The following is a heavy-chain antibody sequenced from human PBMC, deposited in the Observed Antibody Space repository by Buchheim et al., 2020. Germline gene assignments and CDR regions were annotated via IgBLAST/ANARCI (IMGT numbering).Heavy chain of an antibody. CDR3: AREPRYYYDSSGYYTPFDY. J-gene: IGHJ4*02. D-gene: IGHD3-22*01. Sequence: QVQLVQSGAEVKKPGASVKVSCKASGYTFTSYYMHWVRQAPGQGLEWMGIINPSGGSTSYAQKFQGRVTMTRDTSTRPVYMELSSLRSEDTAVYYCAREPRYYYDSSGYYTPFDYWGQGTL. CDR1: GYTFTSYY. CDR2: INPSGGST. V-gene: IGHV1-46*01.